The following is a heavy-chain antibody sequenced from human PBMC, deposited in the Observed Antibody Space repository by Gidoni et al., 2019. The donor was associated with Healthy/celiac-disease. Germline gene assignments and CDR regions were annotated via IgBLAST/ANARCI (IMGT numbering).Heavy chain of an antibody. CDR2: INPHSGGT. CDR3: ARDYAGIDY. J-gene: IGHJ4*02. Sequence: QVQLVQSGAEVKKPGASVKVSCQASGYTFTGYYIYWVRQAPGQGLEWMGQINPHSGGTNYAQKFQGRVTMTRDTSIKTAYMELSSLRSDDTAIYYCARDYAGIDYWGQGTLVTVSS. V-gene: IGHV1-2*06. D-gene: IGHD3-16*01. CDR1: GYTFTGYY.